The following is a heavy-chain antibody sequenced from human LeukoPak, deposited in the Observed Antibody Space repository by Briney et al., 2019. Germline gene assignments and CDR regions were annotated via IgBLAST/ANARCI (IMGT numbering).Heavy chain of an antibody. CDR2: IWHDGSYK. V-gene: IGHV3-33*01. J-gene: IGHJ4*02. CDR1: GLTFSNYN. CDR3: ARDSDYYDSSAYSFRGGLHYDF. Sequence: GGSLTLSCVASGLTFSNYNMHWVRQAPGKGLEWVAVIWHDGSYKYYVDSVRGRFTISRDNSKNTVYLQMNSLGAEDTAVYSCARDSDYYDSSAYSFRGGLHYDFWGRGTLVTVSS. D-gene: IGHD3-22*01.